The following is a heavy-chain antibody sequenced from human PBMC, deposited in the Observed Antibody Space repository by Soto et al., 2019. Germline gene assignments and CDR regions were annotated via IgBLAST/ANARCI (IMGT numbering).Heavy chain of an antibody. CDR2: IHSDGSST. CDR3: ARDNWNAV. Sequence: GGSLRLSCAASGFTFSNYWMHWVRQAPGKGLVWVSRIHSDGSSTFYADSVKGRFTISRDNAKKMVYLQMNSLRAEDTAVYYCARDNWNAVWGQGTMVTVSS. V-gene: IGHV3-74*01. CDR1: GFTFSNYW. J-gene: IGHJ3*01. D-gene: IGHD1-20*01.